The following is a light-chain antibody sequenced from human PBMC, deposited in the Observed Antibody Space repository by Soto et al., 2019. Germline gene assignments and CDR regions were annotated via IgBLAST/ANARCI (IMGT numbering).Light chain of an antibody. CDR2: KAS. J-gene: IGKJ1*01. CDR3: QQYNSYSWT. Sequence: DIQMTQSPSTLSASVGDRVTITCRASQSISSWLAWYQQKPGKAPKLLIYKASSLESGVPSRFSGSGSETEFTLNISSLHPDDFATYYRQQYNSYSWTFGQGTKVEIK. V-gene: IGKV1-5*03. CDR1: QSISSW.